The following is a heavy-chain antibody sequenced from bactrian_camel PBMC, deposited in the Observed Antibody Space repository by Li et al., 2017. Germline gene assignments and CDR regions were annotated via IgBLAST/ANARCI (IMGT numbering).Heavy chain of an antibody. CDR1: GRGLNRNC. CDR2: IRRDGDE. D-gene: IGHD2*01. V-gene: IGHV3S53*01. J-gene: IGHJ4*01. CDR3: AAEGLEAYCGGNY. Sequence: HVQLVESGGGSVQPGGSLKLSCVASGRGLNRNCMGWFRQAPGEARERIAGIRRDGDEYYADSVKGRFTISQDNAKNTAYLEMRDLRPEDTAMYYCAAEGLEAYCGGNYWGQGTQVTVS.